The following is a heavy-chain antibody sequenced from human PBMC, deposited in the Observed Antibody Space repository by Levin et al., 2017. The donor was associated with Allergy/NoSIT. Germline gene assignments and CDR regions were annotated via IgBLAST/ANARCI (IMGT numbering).Heavy chain of an antibody. CDR1: GFTFSNYW. D-gene: IGHD2-15*01. V-gene: IGHV3-74*01. CDR2: INSDGSST. Sequence: GGSLRLSCAASGFTFSNYWMHWVRQVPGKGLVWVSRINSDGSSTSYADSVKGRFTISRDNAKNTLYLQMNSLRAEDTAVYYSTYCSPGNCYWGRGTLVTVS. J-gene: IGHJ4*02. CDR3: TYCSPGNCY.